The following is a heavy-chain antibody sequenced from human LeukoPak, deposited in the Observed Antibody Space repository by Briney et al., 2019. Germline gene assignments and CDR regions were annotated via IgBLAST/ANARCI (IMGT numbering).Heavy chain of an antibody. Sequence: ASVKVSCKASGFSFIGYYIHWVRQAPGQGLEWMGWINPNSGGANYAQKFQGRVTMTRDTSISTVYMELTRLRSDDTAMYYCAKSTNWGSISDGFDIWGQGTMVTVAS. V-gene: IGHV1-2*02. CDR2: INPNSGGA. D-gene: IGHD7-27*01. CDR3: AKSTNWGSISDGFDI. J-gene: IGHJ3*02. CDR1: GFSFIGYY.